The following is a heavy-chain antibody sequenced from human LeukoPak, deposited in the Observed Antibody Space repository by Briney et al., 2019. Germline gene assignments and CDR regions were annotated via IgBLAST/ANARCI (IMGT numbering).Heavy chain of an antibody. V-gene: IGHV4-4*02. CDR2: IYHSGRS. D-gene: IGHD1-1*01. Sequence: PSGSLSPPCVVSGVSIVSDIWWSWVRQPPGRGLQWVGVIYHSGRSNYNPSLKSRVTISVDKSKNQFSLMLPSVTAADTAVYYCARKGLSPPPGPQPDTRRTAFDSWGKGTIVTVSS. CDR3: ARKGLSPPPGPQPDTRRTAFDS. J-gene: IGHJ3*01. CDR1: GVSIVSDIW.